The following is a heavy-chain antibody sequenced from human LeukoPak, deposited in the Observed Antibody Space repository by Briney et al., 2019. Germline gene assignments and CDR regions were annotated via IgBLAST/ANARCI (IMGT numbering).Heavy chain of an antibody. CDR3: ASDSSYYYYGMDV. CDR1: GFTFSSYS. D-gene: IGHD2-15*01. CDR2: ISSSSYI. J-gene: IGHJ6*02. Sequence: GGSLRLSCAASGFTFSSYSMNWVRQAPGKGLEWVSSISSSSYIYYAGSVKGRFTISRDNAKNSLYLQMNSLRAEDTAVYYCASDSSYYYYGMDVWGQGTTVTVSS. V-gene: IGHV3-21*01.